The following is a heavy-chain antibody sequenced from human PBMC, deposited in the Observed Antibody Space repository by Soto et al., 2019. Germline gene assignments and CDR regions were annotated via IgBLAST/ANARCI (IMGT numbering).Heavy chain of an antibody. Sequence: QVQLVQSGAEVKKPGASVKVSCKASGYTFTSYYMHWVRQAPGQGLEWMGIINPSGGSTTYAQKFQGRVTMTRDTATSTVYMELSSLRAEYTAVYYCARVGGYSYGGVDYWGQGTLVTVSS. CDR1: GYTFTSYY. V-gene: IGHV1-46*01. J-gene: IGHJ4*02. CDR2: INPSGGST. CDR3: ARVGGYSYGGVDY. D-gene: IGHD5-18*01.